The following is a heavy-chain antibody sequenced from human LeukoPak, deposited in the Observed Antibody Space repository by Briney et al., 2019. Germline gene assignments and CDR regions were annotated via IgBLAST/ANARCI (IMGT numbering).Heavy chain of an antibody. D-gene: IGHD3-22*01. J-gene: IGHJ4*02. CDR2: ISSSSSYI. CDR3: AREDYYDSSGYYY. CDR1: GFTFSSYS. V-gene: IGHV3-21*01. Sequence: GGSLRLSCAASGFTFSSYSMNWVRQAPGKGLEWVSSISSSSSYIYYADSVKGRFTISRDNAKNSLYLQMNSLRAEDTAVYYCAREDYYDSSGYYYWGQGTLATVSS.